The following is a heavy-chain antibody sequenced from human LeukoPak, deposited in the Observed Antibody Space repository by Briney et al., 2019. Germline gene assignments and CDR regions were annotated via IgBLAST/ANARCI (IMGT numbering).Heavy chain of an antibody. CDR2: INHSGST. J-gene: IGHJ4*02. D-gene: IGHD6-13*01. CDR1: GGSFSGYY. V-gene: IGHV4-34*01. Sequence: SETLSLTCAVYGGSFSGYYWSWIRQPPGKGLEWIGEINHSGSTNYNPSLKSRVTISVNTSKNQFSLKLSSVTAADTAVYYCARDDFDGSSWSNWGQGTLVTVSS. CDR3: ARDDFDGSSWSN.